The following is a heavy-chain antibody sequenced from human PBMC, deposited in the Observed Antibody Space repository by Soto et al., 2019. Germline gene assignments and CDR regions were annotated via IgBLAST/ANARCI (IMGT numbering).Heavy chain of an antibody. D-gene: IGHD1-26*01. CDR2: IFFDGNKK. Sequence: GGSLRLSCVTSGFTFSSYGMHWVRQAPGKGLEWVALIFFDGNKKYYADSVKGRFAISRDNSKNTLYLQMNSLRVEDTAVFYCARGSGSYGELDYWGQGTPVTVSS. CDR1: GFTFSSYG. V-gene: IGHV3-33*01. J-gene: IGHJ4*02. CDR3: ARGSGSYGELDY.